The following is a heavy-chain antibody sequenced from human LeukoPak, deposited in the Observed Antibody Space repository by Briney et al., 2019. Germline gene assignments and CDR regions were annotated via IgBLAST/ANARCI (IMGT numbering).Heavy chain of an antibody. Sequence: SETLSLTCTVSGGSISSGGYYWSWIRQHPGKGLELIGYIYYSGSTYYNPSLKSRVTISVDTSKNQFSLKLSSVTAADTAVYYCARGKVTTIWFDPWGQGTLVTVSS. CDR2: IYYSGST. D-gene: IGHD2-21*02. J-gene: IGHJ5*02. V-gene: IGHV4-31*03. CDR3: ARGKVTTIWFDP. CDR1: GGSISSGGYY.